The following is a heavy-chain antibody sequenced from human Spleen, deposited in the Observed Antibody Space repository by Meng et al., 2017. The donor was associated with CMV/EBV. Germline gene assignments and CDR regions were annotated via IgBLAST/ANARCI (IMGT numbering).Heavy chain of an antibody. V-gene: IGHV3-30-3*01. J-gene: IGHJ6*02. CDR2: ISYDGSNK. CDR3: AKETSLYYYYGMDV. D-gene: IGHD3-10*01. Sequence: GESLKISCAASGFTFSSYAISWVRQAPGKGLEWVALISYDGSNKYYADSVKGRFTISRDNSKNTLYLQMNSLRAEDTAVYYCAKETSLYYYYGMDVWGQGTTVTVSS. CDR1: GFTFSSYA.